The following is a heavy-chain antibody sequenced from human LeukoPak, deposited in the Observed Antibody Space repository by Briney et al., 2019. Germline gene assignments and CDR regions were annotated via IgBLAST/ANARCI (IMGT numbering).Heavy chain of an antibody. V-gene: IGHV3-30*02. Sequence: PGGSLRLSCAASGFTFSSYGMHWVRQAPGKGLEWVAFIRYDGSNKYYADSVKGRFTISRDNSKNTLYLQMNSLRAEDTAVYYCARDYVPRGYSYVLDYWGQGTLVTVSS. CDR2: IRYDGSNK. J-gene: IGHJ4*02. CDR1: GFTFSSYG. CDR3: ARDYVPRGYSYVLDY. D-gene: IGHD5-18*01.